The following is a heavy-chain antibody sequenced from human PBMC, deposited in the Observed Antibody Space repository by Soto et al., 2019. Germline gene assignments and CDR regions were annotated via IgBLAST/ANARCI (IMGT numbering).Heavy chain of an antibody. CDR2: ISNSGRT. J-gene: IGHJ5*01. V-gene: IGHV4-34*01. Sequence: KSSETLSLTCAVFGGSFSDSYWSWIRQSPGKGLEWIGEISNSGRTYYNPSLKSRVTISGDTSKNQFSLEVRSVAAADTGTYYCARGSPAIATRWLDSWGQGILVTVYS. D-gene: IGHD1-1*01. CDR1: GGSFSDSY. CDR3: ARGSPAIATRWLDS.